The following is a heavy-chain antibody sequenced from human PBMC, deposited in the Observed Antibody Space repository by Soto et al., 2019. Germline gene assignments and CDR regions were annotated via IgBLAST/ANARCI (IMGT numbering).Heavy chain of an antibody. CDR3: AKNGGSGNWFDP. V-gene: IGHV3-30*18. CDR2: ISYDGSNK. Sequence: GGSLRLSCAASGFTFSSYGMHWVRQAPGKGLEWVAVISYDGSNKYYADSVKGRFTISRDNSKNTLYLQMNSLRAEDTAVYYCAKNGGSGNWFDPWGQGTLVTVSS. D-gene: IGHD6-25*01. J-gene: IGHJ5*02. CDR1: GFTFSSYG.